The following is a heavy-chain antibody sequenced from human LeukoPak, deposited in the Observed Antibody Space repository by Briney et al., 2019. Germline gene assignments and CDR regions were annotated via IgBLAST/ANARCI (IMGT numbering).Heavy chain of an antibody. J-gene: IGHJ4*02. CDR3: ARGAQLTDY. CDR2: IGPDGGTT. Sequence: GSLRLSCAASGFTVYTYGKHWVRQASGKGLEYVSGIGPDGGTTYYAKSVKGRFTISRDNSKSMVYLQMGSLTADDMAVYYCARGAQLTDYWGQGTLVTVSS. D-gene: IGHD6-13*01. CDR1: GFTVYTYG. V-gene: IGHV3-64*01.